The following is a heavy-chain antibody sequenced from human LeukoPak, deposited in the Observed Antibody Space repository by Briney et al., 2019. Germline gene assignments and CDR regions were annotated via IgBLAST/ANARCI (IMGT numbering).Heavy chain of an antibody. D-gene: IGHD3-10*01. V-gene: IGHV1-18*01. CDR1: GYTFTSYS. CDR2: ISGYNGYT. CDR3: ARRKSYYYCSGSYYYYYYMDV. J-gene: IGHJ6*03. Sequence: ASVKVSCKASGYTFTSYSISWVRQAPGQGLEWMGWISGYNGYTNYAQQLQGRVTMTTDTSTSTAYMELRSLRSDDTAVYYCARRKSYYYCSGSYYYYYYMDVWGKGTTVTVSS.